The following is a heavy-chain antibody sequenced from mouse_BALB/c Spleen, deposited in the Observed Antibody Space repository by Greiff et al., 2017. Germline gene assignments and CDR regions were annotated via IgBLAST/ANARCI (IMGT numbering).Heavy chain of an antibody. J-gene: IGHJ2*01. CDR3: ARSVYYDYDFDY. CDR1: GFTFSSFG. V-gene: IGHV5-17*02. D-gene: IGHD2-4*01. CDR2: ISSGSSTI. Sequence: EVKLVESGGGLVQPGGSRKLSCAASGFTFSSFGMHWVRQAPEKGLEWVAYISSGSSTIYYADTVKGRFTISRDNPKNTLFLQMTSLRSEDTAMYYCARSVYYDYDFDYWGQGTTLTVSS.